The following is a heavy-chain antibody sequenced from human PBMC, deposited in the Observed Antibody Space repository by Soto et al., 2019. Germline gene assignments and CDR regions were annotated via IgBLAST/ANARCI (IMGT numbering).Heavy chain of an antibody. V-gene: IGHV1-69*13. Sequence: SVKVSCKASGGTFSSYAISWVRQAPGQGLEWMGGIIPIFGTANYAQKFQGRVTITADESTSTAYMELSSLRSEDTVVYYCARGLFVDTAMVPFDYWGQGTLVTVSS. J-gene: IGHJ4*02. D-gene: IGHD5-18*01. CDR3: ARGLFVDTAMVPFDY. CDR1: GGTFSSYA. CDR2: IIPIFGTA.